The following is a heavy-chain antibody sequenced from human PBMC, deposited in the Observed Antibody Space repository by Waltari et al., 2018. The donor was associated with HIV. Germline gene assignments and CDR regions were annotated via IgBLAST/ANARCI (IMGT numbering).Heavy chain of an antibody. Sequence: QVQLQQWGAGLLKPSETLPLPCPFHGGSFSGYYSSWIGQPPGKGLEWIGEINHSGSTNYNPSLKSRVTISVDTSKNQFSLKLSSVTAADTAVYYCARGPSGARASYWGQGTLVTVSS. CDR2: INHSGST. CDR1: GGSFSGYY. CDR3: ARGPSGARASY. J-gene: IGHJ4*02. V-gene: IGHV4-34*01.